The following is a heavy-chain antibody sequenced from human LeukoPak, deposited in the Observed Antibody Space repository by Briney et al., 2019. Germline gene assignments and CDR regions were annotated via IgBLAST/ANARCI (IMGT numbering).Heavy chain of an antibody. J-gene: IGHJ6*02. CDR2: ISYDGSNK. Sequence: PGGSLRLSCAASGFTFSSYGMHWVRQAPGKGLEWVAVISYDGSNKYYADSVKGRFTISRDNSKNTLYLQMNSLRAEDTAVYYCAKDGPQGYYCYGMDVWGQGTTVTVSS. CDR1: GFTFSSYG. V-gene: IGHV3-30*18. CDR3: AKDGPQGYYCYGMDV.